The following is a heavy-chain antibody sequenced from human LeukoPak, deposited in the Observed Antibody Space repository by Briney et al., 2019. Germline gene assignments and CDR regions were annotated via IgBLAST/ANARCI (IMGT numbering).Heavy chain of an antibody. J-gene: IGHJ3*02. CDR3: ARIDDFWSATDGFDI. V-gene: IGHV5-51*01. D-gene: IGHD3-3*01. CDR2: IYPGDSDT. Sequence: GESLKISCKGSGYSFITYWIGWVRQVPGKGLEWMGIIYPGDSDTRYSPSFQGQVTISVDKSVSTAYLQWSSLKASDTAMYYCARIDDFWSATDGFDIWGQGTMVTVSS. CDR1: GYSFITYW.